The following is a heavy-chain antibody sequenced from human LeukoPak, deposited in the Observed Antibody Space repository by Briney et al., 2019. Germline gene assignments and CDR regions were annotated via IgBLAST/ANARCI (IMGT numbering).Heavy chain of an antibody. CDR2: ISGSGGSA. CDR3: AKESYYDFWSGSDYFDC. J-gene: IGHJ4*02. CDR1: GFTFSSYS. Sequence: GGSLRLSCAASGFTFSSYSMSWVRQAPGDGLEWVSAISGSGGSAYYADSVKGRFTVSRDNSKNTLYLQMNSLRAEDTAVYYCAKESYYDFWSGSDYFDCWGQGTLVTVSS. D-gene: IGHD3-3*01. V-gene: IGHV3-23*01.